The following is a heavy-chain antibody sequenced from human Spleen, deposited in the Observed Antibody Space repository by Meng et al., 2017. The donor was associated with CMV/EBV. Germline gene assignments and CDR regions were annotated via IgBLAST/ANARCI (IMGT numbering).Heavy chain of an antibody. D-gene: IGHD2-15*01. V-gene: IGHV4-30-4*08. CDR1: GGSINSGGYY. CDR3: AREGDGRSPNSYYYGMDV. Sequence: SETLSLTCTVSGGSINSGGYYWTWIRQSPGKGLEWIGYIYYSGSTYYNPSLRSRVAISRDTSENQVSLNLSSVSAADTAVYYCAREGDGRSPNSYYYGMDVWGPGTTVTVSS. J-gene: IGHJ6*02. CDR2: IYYSGST.